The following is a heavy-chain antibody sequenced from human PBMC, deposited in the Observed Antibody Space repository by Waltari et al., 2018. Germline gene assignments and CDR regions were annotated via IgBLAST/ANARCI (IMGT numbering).Heavy chain of an antibody. Sequence: EVQLVQSGAEVKKPGESLKISCKGSGYSFTSYWIGWVRQMPGKGLEWMGIIYPGDSDTRYSPSFQGQVTISADKSISTAYLQWSSLKASDTAMYYCARHSYCSSTSCYTSFFDYWGQGTLVTVSS. D-gene: IGHD2-2*02. J-gene: IGHJ4*02. CDR1: GYSFTSYW. CDR2: IYPGDSDT. CDR3: ARHSYCSSTSCYTSFFDY. V-gene: IGHV5-51*01.